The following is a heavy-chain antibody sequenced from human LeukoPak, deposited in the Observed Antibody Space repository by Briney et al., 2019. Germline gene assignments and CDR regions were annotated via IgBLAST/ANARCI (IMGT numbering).Heavy chain of an antibody. V-gene: IGHV4-38-2*02. Sequence: SETLSLTCTVSGYSINSAYYWGWIRQPPGKGLEWLGTMYHSGITYYNLSLKSRVTISVDTSKNQFSLKLNSVTAADTAIYYCARLTPGKNWFDPWGHGALVTVSS. J-gene: IGHJ5*02. CDR1: GYSINSAYY. CDR3: ARLTPGKNWFDP. CDR2: MYHSGIT. D-gene: IGHD3-10*01.